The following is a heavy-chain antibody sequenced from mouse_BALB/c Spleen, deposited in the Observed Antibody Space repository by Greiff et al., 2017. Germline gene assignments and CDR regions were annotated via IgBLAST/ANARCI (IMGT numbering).Heavy chain of an antibody. CDR1: GFSLTSYG. Sequence: VMLVESGPGLVAPSQSLSIACTVSGFSLTSYGVHWVRQPPGKGLEWLGVIWAGGSTNYNSALMSRLSISKDNSKSQVFLKMNSLQTDDTAMYYCARERRGYAMDYWGQGTSVTVSS. CDR2: IWAGGST. J-gene: IGHJ4*01. V-gene: IGHV2-9*02. CDR3: ARERRGYAMDY.